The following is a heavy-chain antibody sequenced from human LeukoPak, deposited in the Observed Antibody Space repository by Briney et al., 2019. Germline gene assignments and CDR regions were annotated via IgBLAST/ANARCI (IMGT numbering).Heavy chain of an antibody. CDR3: AREGKYDSSGYYQEVLDY. V-gene: IGHV3-7*01. Sequence: PGGSLRLSCAASGFTFSSYWMSWVRQVPGKGLEWVANIKQDGSEKYYVDSVKGRFTISRDNAKNSLYLQMNSLRAEDTAVYYCAREGKYDSSGYYQEVLDYWGQGTLVTVSS. J-gene: IGHJ4*02. CDR2: IKQDGSEK. D-gene: IGHD3-22*01. CDR1: GFTFSSYW.